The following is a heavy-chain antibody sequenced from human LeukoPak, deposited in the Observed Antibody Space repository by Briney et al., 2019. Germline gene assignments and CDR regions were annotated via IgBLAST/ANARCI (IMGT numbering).Heavy chain of an antibody. CDR1: GGSISSSGYN. V-gene: IGHV4-39*01. Sequence: WESLSLTCTASGGSISSSGYNWGWIRPPPGKGLEWTGSIYYSGSTYYNPSLKSRVTISADTSKNQYSLKMTSVTAADTAVYYCASYGTHSWGQGILVTVSS. CDR2: IYYSGST. D-gene: IGHD4-17*01. CDR3: ASYGTHS. J-gene: IGHJ4*02.